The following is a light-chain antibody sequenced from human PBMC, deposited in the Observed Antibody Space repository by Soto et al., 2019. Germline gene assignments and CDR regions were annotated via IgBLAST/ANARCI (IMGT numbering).Light chain of an antibody. CDR1: QSVSIY. J-gene: IGKJ5*01. Sequence: EVVLTQSPATLSLSPGERATLSCRASQSVSIYVAWFQQKPGQAPRLLIYDTSNMATGIPARFSGSGSGTDFTLTISSLEPEDFAVYYCQQRMTWPPITFGQGTRLEI. CDR2: DTS. V-gene: IGKV3-11*01. CDR3: QQRMTWPPIT.